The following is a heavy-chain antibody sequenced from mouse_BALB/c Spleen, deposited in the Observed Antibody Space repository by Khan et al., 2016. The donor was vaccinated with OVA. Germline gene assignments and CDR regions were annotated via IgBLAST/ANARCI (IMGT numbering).Heavy chain of an antibody. Sequence: QVQLQQSGPGLVAPSQTLSITYTVSGFSLSNYGVHWVRQPPGKGLEWLGVIWAGGSTNHNSALMSRLTISKDNSKSQVFLKMNSLQTDDTAMYYCARAFYNGAWFAYWGQGTLVTVSA. J-gene: IGHJ3*01. CDR3: ARAFYNGAWFAY. V-gene: IGHV2-9*02. CDR2: IWAGGST. CDR1: GFSLSNYG. D-gene: IGHD1-3*01.